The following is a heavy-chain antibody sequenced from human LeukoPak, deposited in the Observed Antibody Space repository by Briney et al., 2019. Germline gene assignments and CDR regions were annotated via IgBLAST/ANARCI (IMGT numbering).Heavy chain of an antibody. Sequence: SEALSLTCTVSGGSISSSSYYWGWIRQPPGKGLEWIGSIYYSGSTYYNPSLKSRVTISVDTSKNQFSLKLSSVTAADTAVYYCFYLGTSSGYVGYWGQGTLVTVSS. CDR2: IYYSGST. D-gene: IGHD6-13*01. CDR1: GGSISSSSYY. CDR3: FYLGTSSGYVGY. J-gene: IGHJ4*02. V-gene: IGHV4-39*01.